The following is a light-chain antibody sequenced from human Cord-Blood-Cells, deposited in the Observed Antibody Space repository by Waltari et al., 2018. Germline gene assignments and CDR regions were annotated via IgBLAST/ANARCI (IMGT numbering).Light chain of an antibody. CDR1: SSDVGGYNY. CDR3: SSYTSSSTPVV. J-gene: IGLJ2*01. Sequence: QSALTQPASVSGSPGQSITISCTGTSSDVGGYNYVSWYQQHPGNAPKLMIYDVSKRPSGVSHPFSGSKAGNTASLTISGLQAEDEADYSCSSYTSSSTPVVFGGGTKLTVL. CDR2: DVS. V-gene: IGLV2-14*01.